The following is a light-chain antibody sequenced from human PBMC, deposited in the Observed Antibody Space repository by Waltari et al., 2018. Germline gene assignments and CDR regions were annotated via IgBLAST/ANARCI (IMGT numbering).Light chain of an antibody. Sequence: QSVLTQPPSVSAAPGQRVTISRSGGSSHIGNNYVSCYRQFPGTAPKLLIYENSERPSGIPGRFSGSKSGTSATLDITGLQAGDEADYYCGTWDSSLSGAVFGGGTHLTVL. J-gene: IGLJ7*01. CDR1: SSHIGNNY. CDR3: GTWDSSLSGAV. CDR2: ENS. V-gene: IGLV1-51*02.